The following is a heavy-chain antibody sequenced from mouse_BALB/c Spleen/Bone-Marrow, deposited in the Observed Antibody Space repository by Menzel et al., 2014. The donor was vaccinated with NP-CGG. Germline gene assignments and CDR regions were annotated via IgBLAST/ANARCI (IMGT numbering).Heavy chain of an antibody. V-gene: IGHV1-55*01. Sequence: QVHVKQSGAELVKPGTSVKLSCKASGYNFTSYWINWVKLWPGQGLEWIGDIYPGSGSTNYNEKFKSKATLTVDTSSSTAYMQLSSLASEDSALHYCARGAWANWDYFDYWGQGTTLTVSS. CDR2: IYPGSGST. D-gene: IGHD4-1*01. CDR1: GYNFTSYW. CDR3: ARGAWANWDYFDY. J-gene: IGHJ2*01.